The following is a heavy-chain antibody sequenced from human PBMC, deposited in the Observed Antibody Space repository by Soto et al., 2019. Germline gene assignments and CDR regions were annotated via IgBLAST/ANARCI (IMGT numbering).Heavy chain of an antibody. D-gene: IGHD2-2*01. J-gene: IGHJ4*02. CDR2: ISPCNGNT. CDR1: GYTFTSYG. V-gene: IGHV1-18*01. CDR3: ARGARTPAETDY. Sequence: ASVKVSCKASGYTFTSYGISWVRQAPGQGLEWMGWISPCNGNTNYAQKLQGRVTMTRDTSTSTVYMELSSLRSEDTAVYYCARGARTPAETDYWGQGTLVTVSS.